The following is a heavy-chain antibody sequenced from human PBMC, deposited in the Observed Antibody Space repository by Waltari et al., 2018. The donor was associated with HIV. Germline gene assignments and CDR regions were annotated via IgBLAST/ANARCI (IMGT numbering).Heavy chain of an antibody. D-gene: IGHD6-19*01. CDR3: ASRSSGRVAYGLDV. CDR2: IYSGGST. V-gene: IGHV3-66*01. CDR1: GFTVSSNY. Sequence: EVQLVESGGGLVQPGGSLRLSCATSGFTVSSNYMSWVRQAPGKGLEWVSVIYSGGSTYYADSVKGRFTISRDNSKNTLYLQINSLRAEDTAVYYCASRSSGRVAYGLDVWGQGTTVIVSS. J-gene: IGHJ6*02.